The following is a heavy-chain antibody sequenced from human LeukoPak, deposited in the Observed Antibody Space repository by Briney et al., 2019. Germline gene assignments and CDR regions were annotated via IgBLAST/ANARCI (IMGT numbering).Heavy chain of an antibody. V-gene: IGHV4-34*01. CDR2: INHSGST. D-gene: IGHD6-13*01. Sequence: SETLSLTCAVYGGSFSGYYWSWIRQPPGKGLEWIGEINHSGSTNYNPSLKSRVTISVDTSKNQFSLKLSSVTAADTAVYYCARDCVLNIAAAGRPVCQDGMDVWGQGPTVTVSS. CDR1: GGSFSGYY. J-gene: IGHJ6*02. CDR3: ARDCVLNIAAAGRPVCQDGMDV.